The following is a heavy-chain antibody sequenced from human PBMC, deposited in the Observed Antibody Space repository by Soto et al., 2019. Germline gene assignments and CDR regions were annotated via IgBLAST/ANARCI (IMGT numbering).Heavy chain of an antibody. CDR2: IIPILGIA. CDR1: GGTFSSYT. V-gene: IGHV1-69*02. J-gene: IGHJ4*02. Sequence: QVQLVQSGAEVKKPGSSVKVSCKASGGTFSSYTISWVRQAPGQGLEWMGRIIPILGIANYAQKFQGRVXIXAXXSTSTAYVELSSLRSEDTAVYYCASGFKAVAPTEHWGQGTLVTVSS. D-gene: IGHD6-19*01. CDR3: ASGFKAVAPTEH.